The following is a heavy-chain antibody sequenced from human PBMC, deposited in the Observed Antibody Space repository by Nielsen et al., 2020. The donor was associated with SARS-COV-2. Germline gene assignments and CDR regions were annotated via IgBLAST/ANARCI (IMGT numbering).Heavy chain of an antibody. J-gene: IGHJ3*02. Sequence: WIRQPPGKGLEWVSVIYSGGSTYYADSVKGRFTISRDNSNNTVYLQMNSLRVEDTAVYYCARGHYYDSSGPYQAFDIWGQGTMVTVSS. D-gene: IGHD3-22*01. CDR2: IYSGGST. V-gene: IGHV3-53*01. CDR3: ARGHYYDSSGPYQAFDI.